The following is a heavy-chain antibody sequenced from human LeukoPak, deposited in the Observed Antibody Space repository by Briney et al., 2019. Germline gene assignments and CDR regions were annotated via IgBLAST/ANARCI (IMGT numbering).Heavy chain of an antibody. CDR3: AKKGSLVSPGNYFDY. CDR2: LDESGSGR. CDR1: GFTFSRYA. V-gene: IGHV3-23*05. Sequence: PGGSLRLSCAASGFTFSRYAMSWVRQAPGEGLEWVSSLDESGSGRYYSDSVRGRFTISRDNSKNTLYLQMDSLRAEDTAVYYCAKKGSLVSPGNYFDYWGQGTLLTVSS. J-gene: IGHJ4*02. D-gene: IGHD5/OR15-5a*01.